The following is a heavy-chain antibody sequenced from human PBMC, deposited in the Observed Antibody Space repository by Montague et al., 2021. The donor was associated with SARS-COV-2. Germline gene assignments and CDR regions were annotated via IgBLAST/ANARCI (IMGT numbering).Heavy chain of an antibody. CDR3: ASTLYQDYYGDYVGYFDY. Sequence: TLSLTCTVSGGSISSGCYYWIWIRQHPGKGLEWIGYIYYSGSTYYNPSLNSRVTISVDTSKNQFSLKLSSVTAADTAVYYCASTLYQDYYGDYVGYFDYWGQGTLVTVSS. J-gene: IGHJ4*02. D-gene: IGHD4-17*01. CDR2: IYYSGST. V-gene: IGHV4-31*03. CDR1: GGSISSGCYY.